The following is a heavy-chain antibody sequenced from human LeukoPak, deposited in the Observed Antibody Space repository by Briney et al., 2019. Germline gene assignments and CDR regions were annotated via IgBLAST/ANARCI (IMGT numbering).Heavy chain of an antibody. V-gene: IGHV3-7*03. Sequence: GGSLRLSCAASGFMFSSNWMSWVRLAPGKGLEWVANIKEDGTETYYVDSVKGRFTISRDSAKKSLYLQMNSLRAEDTAVYYCARDDGWADYWGQGTLVTVFS. CDR2: IKEDGTET. J-gene: IGHJ4*02. D-gene: IGHD6-19*01. CDR3: ARDDGWADY. CDR1: GFMFSSNW.